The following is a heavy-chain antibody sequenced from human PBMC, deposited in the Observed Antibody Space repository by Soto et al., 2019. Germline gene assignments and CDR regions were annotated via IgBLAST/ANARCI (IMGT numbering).Heavy chain of an antibody. CDR1: GFAFSIYA. V-gene: IGHV3-23*01. CDR2: ISGSGGST. CDR3: AKDSSGYCSGGSCYGGFDY. J-gene: IGHJ4*02. Sequence: GGSLRLSCAASGFAFSIYAMSWVRQAPGKGLEWVSTISGSGGSTFYADPVKGRFTISRDNSKNTLYLQMNSLRAEDTAVYYCAKDSSGYCSGGSCYGGFDYWGQGTLVTVSS. D-gene: IGHD2-15*01.